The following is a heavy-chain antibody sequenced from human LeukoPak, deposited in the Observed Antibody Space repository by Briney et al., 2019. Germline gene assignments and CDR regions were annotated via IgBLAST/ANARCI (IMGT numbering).Heavy chain of an antibody. D-gene: IGHD3-22*01. Sequence: SETLSLTCTVSGGSISSGDYSWSWIRQPPGKGLEWIGYIYYSGSTNYNPSLKSRVTMSVDTSNNQFSLKLSSVTAADTAMYYCAREGDYYDSGGYYRIDFWGQGTLVTVSS. CDR1: GGSISSGDYS. CDR3: AREGDYYDSGGYYRIDF. V-gene: IGHV4-61*08. CDR2: IYYSGST. J-gene: IGHJ4*02.